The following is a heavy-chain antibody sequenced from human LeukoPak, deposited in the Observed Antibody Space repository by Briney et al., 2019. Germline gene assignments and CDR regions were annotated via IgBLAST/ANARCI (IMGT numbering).Heavy chain of an antibody. CDR3: ARSSSLAAAARAFDY. J-gene: IGHJ4*02. CDR1: GFTVSSNY. D-gene: IGHD6-25*01. Sequence: GGSLRLSCAASGFTVSSNYMGWVRQAPGRGLYWVSVIYSGGAAYYADSVKGRFTISRDSSKNTLYLQMNSLQNEDTAVYYCARSSSLAAAARAFDYWGQGTLVTVSS. V-gene: IGHV3-66*02. CDR2: IYSGGAA.